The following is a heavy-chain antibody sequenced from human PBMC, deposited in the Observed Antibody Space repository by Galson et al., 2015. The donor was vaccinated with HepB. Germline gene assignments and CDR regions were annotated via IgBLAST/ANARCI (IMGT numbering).Heavy chain of an antibody. CDR3: ARDNPLAKYGNYVVQ. Sequence: TLSLTCTVSGGSTSSSLYFWGWFRQPPGKGLEWIGSIYYNGKTYYNSSLKSRVTISIDTSKNQFSLELISVTAADTAVYHCARDNPLAKYGNYVVQWGQGTLVTVSS. J-gene: IGHJ4*02. CDR1: GGSTSSSLYF. CDR2: IYYNGKT. D-gene: IGHD4-11*01. V-gene: IGHV4-39*07.